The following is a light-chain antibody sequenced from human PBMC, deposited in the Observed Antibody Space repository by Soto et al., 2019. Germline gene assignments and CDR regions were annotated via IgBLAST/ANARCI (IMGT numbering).Light chain of an antibody. CDR2: AAS. CDR1: QSISNY. V-gene: IGKV1-39*01. CDR3: QQSYTIPTT. Sequence: DIQMTQSPSSLSASVGDRVTITCRASQSISNYLSWYQQKPGKAPKLLIYAASTLHGGVPSRFTGSGSGTDFTLTITSLQPEDFATYYCQQSYTIPTTFGQGTRLEIK. J-gene: IGKJ5*01.